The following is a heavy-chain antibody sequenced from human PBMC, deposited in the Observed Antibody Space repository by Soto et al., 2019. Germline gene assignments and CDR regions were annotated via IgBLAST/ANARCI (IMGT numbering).Heavy chain of an antibody. CDR2: TYYRSKWFN. V-gene: IGHV6-1*01. J-gene: IGHJ5*02. Sequence: PSQTLSLTCAISGDSVSNNSAAWNWSRHSPARGLEWLGRTYYRSKWFNNYALSVKGRITINPDTSKNQFSLQLNSVTPEDTAVYYCAREGRLAASIFHNWFDPWGQGTLVTVSS. CDR3: AREGRLAASIFHNWFDP. CDR1: GDSVSNNSAA. D-gene: IGHD3-3*02.